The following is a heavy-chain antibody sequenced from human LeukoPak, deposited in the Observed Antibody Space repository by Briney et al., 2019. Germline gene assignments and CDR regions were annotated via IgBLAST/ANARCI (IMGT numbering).Heavy chain of an antibody. Sequence: GGSLRLSCAASGFTFSSYAMSWVRQAPGKGLEWVSAISGSGGSTYYADSVKGRFTISRDNSKNTLYLQVNSLRAEDTAVYYCAKEAVGRHFDWLLYSNWFDPWGQGTLVTVSS. D-gene: IGHD3-9*01. CDR1: GFTFSSYA. J-gene: IGHJ5*02. V-gene: IGHV3-23*01. CDR3: AKEAVGRHFDWLLYSNWFDP. CDR2: ISGSGGST.